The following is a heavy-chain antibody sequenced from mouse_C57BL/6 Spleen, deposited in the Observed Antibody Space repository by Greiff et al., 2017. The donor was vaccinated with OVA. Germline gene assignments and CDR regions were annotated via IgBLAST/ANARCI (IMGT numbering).Heavy chain of an antibody. J-gene: IGHJ3*01. CDR2: IYPGDGDT. D-gene: IGHD1-1*01. CDR3: ASRGYYGSSFFAY. CDR1: GYAFSSSW. Sequence: QVQLQQSGPELVKPGASVKISCKASGYAFSSSWMNWVKQRPGKGLEWIGRIYPGDGDTNYNGKFKGKATLTADKSSSTAYMQLSSLTSEDSAVYFCASRGYYGSSFFAYWGQGTLVTVSA. V-gene: IGHV1-82*01.